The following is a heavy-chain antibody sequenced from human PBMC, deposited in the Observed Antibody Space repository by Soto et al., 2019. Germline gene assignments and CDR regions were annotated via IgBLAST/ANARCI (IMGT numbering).Heavy chain of an antibody. J-gene: IGHJ4*02. V-gene: IGHV3-30-3*01. Sequence: QVQLVESGGGVVQPGRSLRLSCAASGFTFSSYAMHWVRQAPGKGLEWVAVISYDGSNKYYADYVKGRFTISRDNSKNTLYLQMTSLRAEDTAVYYCARDPVAYCGGDCRTFDYWGQGTLVTVSS. CDR1: GFTFSSYA. CDR3: ARDPVAYCGGDCRTFDY. D-gene: IGHD2-21*02. CDR2: ISYDGSNK.